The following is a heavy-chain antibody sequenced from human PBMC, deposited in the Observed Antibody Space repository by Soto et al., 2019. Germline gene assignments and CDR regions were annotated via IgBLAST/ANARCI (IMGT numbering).Heavy chain of an antibody. Sequence: SETLSLTCTVSGGSVSSGSYYWSWIRQPPGKGLEWIGYIYYSGSTNYNPSLKSRVTISVDTSKNQFSLKLSSVTAADTAVYYCARTLAIAARRAFGLIDYWGQGTLVTVSS. CDR2: IYYSGST. D-gene: IGHD6-6*01. CDR1: GGSVSSGSYY. J-gene: IGHJ4*02. V-gene: IGHV4-61*01. CDR3: ARTLAIAARRAFGLIDY.